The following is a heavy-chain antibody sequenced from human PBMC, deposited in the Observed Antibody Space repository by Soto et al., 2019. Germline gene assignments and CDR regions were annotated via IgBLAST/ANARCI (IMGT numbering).Heavy chain of an antibody. V-gene: IGHV3-30*18. CDR2: VPSDGSNK. J-gene: IGHJ5*02. Sequence: QEHLVESGGGVLQPGTSLRLSCVASGFSFSKYGMHWVRQAPGKGLEWVASVPSDGSNKYYADSVKGRFTISRDNSKSTLYLQVDSLRGDDTAVYYCAKDRVIQLLPIWPDPWGQGTLVTVSS. CDR3: AKDRVIQLLPIWPDP. CDR1: GFSFSKYG. D-gene: IGHD2-2*01.